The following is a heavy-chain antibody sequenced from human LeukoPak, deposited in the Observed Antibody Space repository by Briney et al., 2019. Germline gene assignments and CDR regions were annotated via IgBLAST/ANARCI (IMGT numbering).Heavy chain of an antibody. Sequence: GGSLRLSCAASGFIFSSYAMHWVRQAPGKGLEWVAAISYDGDNKYYADSAKGRFTISRDNSKNTLYLQMNSLRPEDTAVYYCARGGNLVAXSGYFDYWGQGTLVTVSS. V-gene: IGHV3-30-3*01. CDR2: ISYDGDNK. D-gene: IGHD5-12*01. CDR1: GFIFSSYA. J-gene: IGHJ4*02. CDR3: ARGGNLVAXSGYFDY.